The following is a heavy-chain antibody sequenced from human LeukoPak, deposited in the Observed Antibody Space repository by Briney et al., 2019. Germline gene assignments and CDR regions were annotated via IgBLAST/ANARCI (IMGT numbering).Heavy chain of an antibody. J-gene: IGHJ4*02. D-gene: IGHD1-26*01. Sequence: PGGSLRLSCAASGFPFSTFGMHWVRQAPGKGVEWVAAITYDGSVKYYADSLKGGLTISRDNSKNTLYMQMNSLRTEDTAVYSCAKDRTVMGATSFDYWGQGTLVTVSS. CDR2: ITYDGSVK. CDR1: GFPFSTFG. CDR3: AKDRTVMGATSFDY. V-gene: IGHV3-30*18.